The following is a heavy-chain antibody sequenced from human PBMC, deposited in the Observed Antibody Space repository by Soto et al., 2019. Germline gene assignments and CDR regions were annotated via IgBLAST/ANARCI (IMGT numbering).Heavy chain of an antibody. J-gene: IGHJ6*02. CDR1: GGSISRYY. V-gene: IGHV4-59*01. CDR3: ARLGFEYDTSTPYYNVLHYYGVDV. Sequence: SETLSLTCTVSGGSISRYYWSWIRQTPGKGLEWIGYLYNTGSTIYNPSLESRVTISVDTSKNQFSLKLNSVTAADTAKYYCARLGFEYDTSTPYYNVLHYYGVDVWGQGTTVTVSS. CDR2: LYNTGST. D-gene: IGHD3-9*01.